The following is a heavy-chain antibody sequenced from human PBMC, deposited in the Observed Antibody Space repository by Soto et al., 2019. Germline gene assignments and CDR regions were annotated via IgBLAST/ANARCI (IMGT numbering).Heavy chain of an antibody. Sequence: LENPSLPLTVSCGFARRFHWGLVRPPPGKGLEWIGYIYYSGSTKYNPSLKSRVTMSVDTSNNQFSLKVSSVTAADTAVYYCARHSNRNYGLYYFDFWGLGALVTVSS. CDR1: CGFARRFH. J-gene: IGHJ4*02. V-gene: IGHV4-59*08. CDR3: ARHSNRNYGLYYFDF. D-gene: IGHD4-4*01. CDR2: IYYSGST.